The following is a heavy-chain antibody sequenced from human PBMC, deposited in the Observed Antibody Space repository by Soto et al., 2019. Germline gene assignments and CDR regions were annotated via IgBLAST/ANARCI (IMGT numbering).Heavy chain of an antibody. CDR3: ARGGGYYGVLFDY. J-gene: IGHJ4*02. CDR1: GGAISSSSYF. Sequence: QLRLQESGPGLLRPSETLSLTCNVSGGAISSSSYFWVWVRQPPGKTLEWIGHILYSGTTHYNESLKSRVTFSVDTSKNQFSLRLNSVTPADTAVYYCARGGGYYGVLFDYWDQGTLVPVSS. CDR2: ILYSGTT. V-gene: IGHV4-39*02. D-gene: IGHD4-17*01.